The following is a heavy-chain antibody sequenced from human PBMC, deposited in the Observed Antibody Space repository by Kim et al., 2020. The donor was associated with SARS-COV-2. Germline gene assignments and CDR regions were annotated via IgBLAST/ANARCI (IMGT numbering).Heavy chain of an antibody. D-gene: IGHD2-15*01. V-gene: IGHV4-31*02. Sequence: SLKSRVTISVDTSKNQFSLKLGSVTAADTAVYYCAREGVGYCSGGSCLDYWGQGTLVTVSS. J-gene: IGHJ4*02. CDR3: AREGVGYCSGGSCLDY.